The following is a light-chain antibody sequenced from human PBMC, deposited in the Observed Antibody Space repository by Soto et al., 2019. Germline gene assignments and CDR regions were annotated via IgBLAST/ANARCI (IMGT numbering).Light chain of an antibody. CDR1: QSIASY. CDR2: AAS. Sequence: DIQMTQSPSSLSASVGDRVTITCRASQSIASYLNWYQQKPGKAPKLLIYAASSLQSGVPSRFSGSGSGTDFTLTISSLQPEDFATYHCQQSYSNPRMYTFGQGTKLEIK. V-gene: IGKV1-39*01. J-gene: IGKJ2*01. CDR3: QQSYSNPRMYT.